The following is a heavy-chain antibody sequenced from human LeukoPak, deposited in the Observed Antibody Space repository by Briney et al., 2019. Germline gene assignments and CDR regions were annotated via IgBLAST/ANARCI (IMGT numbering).Heavy chain of an antibody. CDR1: GFTFSNYG. CDR3: ASDSRAYGSGATIDS. V-gene: IGHV3-33*01. Sequence: PGGSLRLSCAASGFTFSNYGMHWVRQAPGKGLEWMTTIWYDGNNKYYADSVKGRFAISRDNSKNTLYVQMSSLRVEDTAVYYCASDSRAYGSGATIDSWGQGTLVTVSS. CDR2: IWYDGNNK. D-gene: IGHD2-15*01. J-gene: IGHJ4*02.